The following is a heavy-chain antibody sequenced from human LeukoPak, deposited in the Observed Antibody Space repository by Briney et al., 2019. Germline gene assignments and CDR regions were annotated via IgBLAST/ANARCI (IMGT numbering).Heavy chain of an antibody. CDR3: ARSWNDYGPFDY. Sequence: GGSLRLSCAASGFAFSSYSMDWLRQAPGKGLEWVSSISPSSTYIYYADSVRGRFTISRDNAKNSLLLQMNSLRAEDTAVYYCARSWNDYGPFDYWGQGTLVTVSS. V-gene: IGHV3-21*01. J-gene: IGHJ4*02. D-gene: IGHD4-17*01. CDR1: GFAFSSYS. CDR2: ISPSSTYI.